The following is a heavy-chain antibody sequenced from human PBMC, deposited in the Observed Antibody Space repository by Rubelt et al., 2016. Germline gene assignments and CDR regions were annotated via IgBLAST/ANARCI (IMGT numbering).Heavy chain of an antibody. D-gene: IGHD1-26*01. J-gene: IGHJ4*02. CDR2: IRYDGSNQ. Sequence: QVQLVESGGGVVQPGGSLRLSCAASGFTFSNYGMHWVRQAPGRGLEWVAFIRYDGSNQYYADSVKGRFTISRDYSKNTLCLQMNSLRVEDTAVYYCAKDLGASNYFDYWGQGTQVTVSS. CDR1: GFTFSNYG. V-gene: IGHV3-30*02. CDR3: AKDLGASNYFDY.